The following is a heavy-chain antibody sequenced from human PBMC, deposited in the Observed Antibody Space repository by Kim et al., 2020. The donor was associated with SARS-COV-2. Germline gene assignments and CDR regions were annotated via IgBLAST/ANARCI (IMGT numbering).Heavy chain of an antibody. D-gene: IGHD1-1*01. CDR1: GFTFGDYA. V-gene: IGHV3-49*03. CDR3: TRSTRNWNNRPVYFDY. J-gene: IGHJ4*02. Sequence: GGSLRLSCTASGFTFGDYAMSWFRQAPGKGLEWVGFIRSKAYGGTTEYAASVKGRFTISRDDYKSIAYLQMNSLKTEDTAVYYCTRSTRNWNNRPVYFDYWGQGTLVTVSS. CDR2: IRSKAYGGTT.